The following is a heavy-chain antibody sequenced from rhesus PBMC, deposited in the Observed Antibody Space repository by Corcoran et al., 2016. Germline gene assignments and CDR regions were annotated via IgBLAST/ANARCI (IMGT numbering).Heavy chain of an antibody. Sequence: QVQLQASGPGLVKPSEPLSLPFAVSVGSIISHSLRWIPHPPAEGPAWIGRISGSGGSTDYNPSLKSRVTSSTDTSKNQFSLKLSSVTAADTAVYYCARVRAAGIPYWYFDLWGPGTPITISS. J-gene: IGHJ2*01. CDR1: VGSIISHS. CDR2: ISGSGGST. V-gene: IGHV4-173*01. D-gene: IGHD6-13*01. CDR3: ARVRAAGIPYWYFDL.